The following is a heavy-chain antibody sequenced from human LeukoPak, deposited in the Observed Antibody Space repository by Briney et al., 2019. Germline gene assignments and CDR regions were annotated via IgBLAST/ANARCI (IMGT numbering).Heavy chain of an antibody. CDR2: IRYDGNNK. D-gene: IGHD2-15*01. V-gene: IGHV3-30*02. CDR3: ANIVVVAARFDY. Sequence: GGSLRLSCAASGFTFSNYVMHWVRQAPGKGLEWVAFIRYDGNNKYYADSVKGRFTISRDNSKDTLYLQMNSLRAEDTAIYYCANIVVVAARFDYWGQGTLVSVSS. CDR1: GFTFSNYV. J-gene: IGHJ4*02.